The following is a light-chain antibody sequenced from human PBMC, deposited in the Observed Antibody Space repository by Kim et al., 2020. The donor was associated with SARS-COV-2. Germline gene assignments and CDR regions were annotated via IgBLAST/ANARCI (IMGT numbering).Light chain of an antibody. Sequence: IVLTQSPGTLSLSPGETATLSCRANQNLISNYLAWYQQKPGQAPRLLIYSASSRAPGIPDRFSGSGSGTDFTLSISRLEPEDFPVYHCLQYSNSVALSFGGGTKVDIK. V-gene: IGKV3-20*01. CDR2: SAS. CDR3: LQYSNSVALS. CDR1: QNLISNY. J-gene: IGKJ4*01.